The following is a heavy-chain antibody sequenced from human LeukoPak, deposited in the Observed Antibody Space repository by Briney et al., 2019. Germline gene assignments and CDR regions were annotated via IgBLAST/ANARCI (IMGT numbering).Heavy chain of an antibody. J-gene: IGHJ4*02. Sequence: GSLRLSCAASGLIFSNYHINWVRQAPGKGLEWVAVISYDGSNKYYADSVKGRFTISRDNSENTLYLQMNSLRAEDTAVYYCARSDLAAAGTWGDYWGQGTLVTVSS. CDR1: GLIFSNYH. CDR2: ISYDGSNK. CDR3: ARSDLAAAGTWGDY. V-gene: IGHV3-30-3*01. D-gene: IGHD6-13*01.